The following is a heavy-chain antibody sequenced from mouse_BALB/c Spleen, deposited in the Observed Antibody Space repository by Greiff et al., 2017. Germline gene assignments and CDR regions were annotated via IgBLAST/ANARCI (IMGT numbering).Heavy chain of an antibody. D-gene: IGHD2-1*01. CDR1: GYAFSSSW. J-gene: IGHJ4*01. Sequence: QVQLKQSGPELVKPGASVKISCKASGYAFSSSWMNWVKQRPGQGLEWIGRIYPGDGDTNYNGKFKGKATLTADKSSSTAYMQLSSLTSVDSAVYFCARNYGNPYYAMDYWGQGTSVTVSS. CDR3: ARNYGNPYYAMDY. CDR2: IYPGDGDT. V-gene: IGHV1-82*01.